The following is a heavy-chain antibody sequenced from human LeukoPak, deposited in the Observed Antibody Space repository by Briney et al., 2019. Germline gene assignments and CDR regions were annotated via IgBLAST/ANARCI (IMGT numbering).Heavy chain of an antibody. D-gene: IGHD2-15*01. CDR2: IWYDGSNK. CDR3: AREDSGGSCHY. CDR1: GFTFSSYS. J-gene: IGHJ4*02. Sequence: GGSLRLSCAASGFTFSSYSMNWVRQAPGKGLEWVAVIWYDGSNKYYADSVKGRFTISRDNSKNTLYLQMNGLRAEDTAVYYCAREDSGGSCHYWGQGTLVTVSS. V-gene: IGHV3-33*08.